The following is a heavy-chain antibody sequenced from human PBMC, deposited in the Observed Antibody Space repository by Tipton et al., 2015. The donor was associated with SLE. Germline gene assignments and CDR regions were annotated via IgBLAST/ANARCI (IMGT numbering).Heavy chain of an antibody. D-gene: IGHD3-3*01. V-gene: IGHV1-8*02. CDR2: MNPNSGNT. J-gene: IGHJ4*02. CDR1: GYTFTGYD. Sequence: QLVQSGAEVKNPGASVKVSCKTSGYTFTGYDINWVRQAAGQGLEWLGWMNPNSGNTGYAQKFQGRLSMTRSTSISTAYMELSSLRSEDTAVYYCASGAVFGDSWGQGTLVTVSS. CDR3: ASGAVFGDS.